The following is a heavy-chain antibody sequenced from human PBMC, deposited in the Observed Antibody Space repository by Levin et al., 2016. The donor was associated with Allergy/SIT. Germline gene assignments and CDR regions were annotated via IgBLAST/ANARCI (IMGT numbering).Heavy chain of an antibody. Sequence: SETLSLTCAVYGGSFSGYYWSWIRQPPGKGLEWIGEINHSGSTNYNPSLKSRVTISVDTSKNQFSLKLSSVTAADTAVYYCARTGHTFLQWLEDYGMDVWGQGTTVTVSS. CDR3: ARTGHTFLQWLEDYGMDV. V-gene: IGHV4-34*01. CDR2: INHSGST. J-gene: IGHJ6*02. D-gene: IGHD6-19*01. CDR1: GGSFSGYY.